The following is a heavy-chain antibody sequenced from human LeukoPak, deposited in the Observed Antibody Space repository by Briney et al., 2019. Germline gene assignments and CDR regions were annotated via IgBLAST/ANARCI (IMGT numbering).Heavy chain of an antibody. Sequence: GESLKISCQGSGYKFTSYWIGWVRQLPGKGREWMVILYPGDSDTRYRPSFQGQVTLSADTSINTAYLQWSSLRASDTAMYYCARQSLYGDQDYWGQGTLVTVSS. CDR2: LYPGDSDT. V-gene: IGHV5-51*01. CDR1: GYKFTSYW. CDR3: ARQSLYGDQDY. J-gene: IGHJ4*02. D-gene: IGHD4-17*01.